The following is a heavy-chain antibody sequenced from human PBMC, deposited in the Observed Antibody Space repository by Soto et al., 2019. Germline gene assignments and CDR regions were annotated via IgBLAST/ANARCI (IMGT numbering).Heavy chain of an antibody. Sequence: SVKVSCKASGGTFSSYAISWVRQAPGQGLEWMGGIIPIFGTANYAQKFQGRVTITADESTSTAYMELSSLRSEDTAVYYCARDSSIWDTAMADYYYYGMDVWGQGTTVTVSS. D-gene: IGHD5-18*01. CDR3: ARDSSIWDTAMADYYYYGMDV. CDR2: IIPIFGTA. J-gene: IGHJ6*02. V-gene: IGHV1-69*13. CDR1: GGTFSSYA.